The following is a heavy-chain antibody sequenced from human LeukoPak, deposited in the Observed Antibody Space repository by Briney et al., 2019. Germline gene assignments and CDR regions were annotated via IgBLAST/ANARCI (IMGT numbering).Heavy chain of an antibody. CDR3: AKGVIGAAYGYFDL. CDR2: ISGSGGST. CDR1: GLTFSSYA. V-gene: IGHV3-23*01. D-gene: IGHD1-26*01. J-gene: IGHJ2*01. Sequence: PGGSLRLSCVASGLTFSSYAMSWVRQAPGKGLEWVSGISGSGGSTYYADSVKGRFTISRDNSKSTLNLQMNSLRAEDTTIYYCAKGVIGAAYGYFDLWGRGTMVTVSS.